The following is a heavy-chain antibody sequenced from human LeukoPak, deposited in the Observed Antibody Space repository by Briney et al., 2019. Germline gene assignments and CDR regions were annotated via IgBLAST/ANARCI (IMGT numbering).Heavy chain of an antibody. J-gene: IGHJ4*02. Sequence: GGSLRLSCAASGFTFSSYGMHWVRQASGKGLEWVAFIRYDGSNKYYADSVKGRFTISRDNSKNTLYLQMNSLRAEDTAVYYCAKDFVGYCSGGSCYSFDYWGQGTLVTVSS. V-gene: IGHV3-30*02. CDR2: IRYDGSNK. CDR3: AKDFVGYCSGGSCYSFDY. CDR1: GFTFSSYG. D-gene: IGHD2-15*01.